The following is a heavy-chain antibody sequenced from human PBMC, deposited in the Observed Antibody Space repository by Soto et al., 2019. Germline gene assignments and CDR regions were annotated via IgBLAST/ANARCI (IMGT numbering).Heavy chain of an antibody. CDR3: ASRLSGAGYGMDV. D-gene: IGHD3-16*02. CDR2: INPNSGGT. Sequence: ASVKVSCKASGYTFTGYYIHWVRQAPVQGLEWMGGINPNSGGTNYAQKFQGWVTMTRDTSISKAYMELSRLRSDDTAVYYCASRLSGAGYGMDVWGQGTTVTVSS. J-gene: IGHJ6*02. V-gene: IGHV1-2*04. CDR1: GYTFTGYY.